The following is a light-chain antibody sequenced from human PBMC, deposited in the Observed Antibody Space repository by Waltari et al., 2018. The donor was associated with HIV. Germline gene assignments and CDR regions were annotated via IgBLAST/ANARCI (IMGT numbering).Light chain of an antibody. CDR3: QSYDSSNQGV. CDR2: EDN. CDR1: SGSIASNY. Sequence: NFMLTQPHSVSESPGKTVTISCTRTSGSIASNYVQWYQQLPGSSPTTVIYEDNQRPSGVPDRFSGSIYSSSNSASLTISGLKTEDAADYYCQSYDSSNQGVFGGGTKLTVL. V-gene: IGLV6-57*01. J-gene: IGLJ3*02.